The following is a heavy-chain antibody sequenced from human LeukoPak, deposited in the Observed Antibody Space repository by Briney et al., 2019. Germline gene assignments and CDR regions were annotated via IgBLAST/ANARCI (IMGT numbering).Heavy chain of an antibody. V-gene: IGHV4-59*01. CDR2: IYYSGST. CDR1: GGSISTYY. J-gene: IGHJ3*01. D-gene: IGHD2-8*02. CDR3: SRGPWSPGDAFGV. Sequence: SETLSLTCTVSGGSISTYYWSWIRQPPGKGLEWIGYIYYSGSTNYNPSLKNRVTISLDTSKNRFSLKLNSVTAADTAVYYCSRGPWSPGDAFGVWGQGTMVSVSS.